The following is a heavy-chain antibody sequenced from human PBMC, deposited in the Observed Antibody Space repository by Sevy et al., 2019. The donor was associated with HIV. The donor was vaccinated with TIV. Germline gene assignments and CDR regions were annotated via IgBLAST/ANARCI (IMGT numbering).Heavy chain of an antibody. V-gene: IGHV3-30-3*01. CDR2: VSYDGSNT. CDR3: ARFPPQRAFDI. J-gene: IGHJ3*02. CDR1: GFAFSDYA. Sequence: GGSLRLSCEAFGFAFSDYAMHWVHQVPGKGLEWLAVVSYDGSNTSYADSVKGRFTVSRDNSKNTLYLQMNSLRRDDTAVFYCARFPPQRAFDIWGQGTTVTVSS.